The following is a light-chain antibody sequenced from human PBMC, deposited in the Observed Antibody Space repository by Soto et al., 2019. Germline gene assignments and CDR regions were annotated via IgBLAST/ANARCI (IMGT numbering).Light chain of an antibody. V-gene: IGLV2-14*01. CDR2: EVT. Sequence: QSALTQPASVSGSPGQSITISCTGTSIDIGGYDFVSWYQHHPGKVPKLMIYEVTYRPSGVSIRFSGSKSGNTASLTISGLQAEDEADYYCSSYTSRSTVIFGGGTKLTVL. J-gene: IGLJ2*01. CDR1: SIDIGGYDF. CDR3: SSYTSRSTVI.